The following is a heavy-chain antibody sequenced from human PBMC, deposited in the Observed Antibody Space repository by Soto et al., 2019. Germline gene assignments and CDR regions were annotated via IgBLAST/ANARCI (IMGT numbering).Heavy chain of an antibody. CDR3: ARGVVLVPATPNWFDP. Sequence: SDTLSLTCTISCAPILSGDFYWTWIRQHPGTGLKLIGYRYYSGNNYYNPSLKSRVTISLDTSKNQFSLNLSSMTGADTAVYYCARGVVLVPATPNWFDPWGQGTLVTVS. V-gene: IGHV4-31*03. CDR2: RYYSGNN. J-gene: IGHJ5*02. D-gene: IGHD2-2*01. CDR1: CAPILSGDFY.